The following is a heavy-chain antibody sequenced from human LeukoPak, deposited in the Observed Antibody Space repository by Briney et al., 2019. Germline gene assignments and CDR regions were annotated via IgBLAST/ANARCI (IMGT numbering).Heavy chain of an antibody. Sequence: SVKVSCKASGGTFSSYTISWVRQAPGQGLEWMGRIIPILGIANYAQKFQGRVTITADKSTSAAYMELSSLRSEDTAVYYCARDPVDTKTPYYFDYWGQGTLVTVSS. D-gene: IGHD5-18*01. CDR2: IIPILGIA. V-gene: IGHV1-69*04. CDR1: GGTFSSYT. CDR3: ARDPVDTKTPYYFDY. J-gene: IGHJ4*02.